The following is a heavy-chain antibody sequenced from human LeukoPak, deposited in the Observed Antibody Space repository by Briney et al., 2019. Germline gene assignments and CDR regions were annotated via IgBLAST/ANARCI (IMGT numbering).Heavy chain of an antibody. D-gene: IGHD6-19*01. V-gene: IGHV4-39*01. CDR2: IYYSGST. CDR1: GGSISSSSYY. J-gene: IGHJ6*02. CDR3: ARRTNKKQWLAYYYGMDV. Sequence: SETLSLTCTVSGGSISSSSYYWGWIRQPPGKGLEWIGSIYYSGSTYYNPSLKSRVTISVDTSKNQFSLKLSSVTAADTAVYYCARRTNKKQWLAYYYGMDVWGQGTTVTVSS.